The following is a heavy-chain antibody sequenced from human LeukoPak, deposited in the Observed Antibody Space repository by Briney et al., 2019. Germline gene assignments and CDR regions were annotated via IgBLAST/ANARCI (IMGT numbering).Heavy chain of an antibody. CDR2: IYTSGST. V-gene: IGHV4-4*07. CDR1: GGSISSYY. Sequence: SETLSLTCTVSGGSISSYYWSWIRQPAGKGLEWIGRIYTSGSTNYNPSLKSRVTMSVDTSTNQFSLKLSSVTAADTAVYYCARGNKNTIFGVVISYYYMDVWGKGTTVTVSS. D-gene: IGHD3-3*01. J-gene: IGHJ6*03. CDR3: ARGNKNTIFGVVISYYYMDV.